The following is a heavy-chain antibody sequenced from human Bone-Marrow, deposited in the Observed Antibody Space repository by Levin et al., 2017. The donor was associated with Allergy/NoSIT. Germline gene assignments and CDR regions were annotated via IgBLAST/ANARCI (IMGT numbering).Heavy chain of an antibody. V-gene: IGHV3-33*01. J-gene: IGHJ3*02. D-gene: IGHD3-10*01. CDR1: GFTLSSTG. CDR2: IWSNGINK. Sequence: GGSLRLSCAASGFTLSSTGMHWVRQAPGKGLEWLTVIWSNGINKYYADPVRGRFTTSRDDSKNTLFLQMSSLRVDDTAVYYCVRERGPFDGFDIWGQGTIVTVSS. CDR3: VRERGPFDGFDI.